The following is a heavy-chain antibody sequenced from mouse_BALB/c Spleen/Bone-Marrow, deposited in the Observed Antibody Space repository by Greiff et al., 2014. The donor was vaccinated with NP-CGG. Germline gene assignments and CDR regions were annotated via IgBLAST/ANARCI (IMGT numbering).Heavy chain of an antibody. J-gene: IGHJ4*01. V-gene: IGHV1-4*02. Sequence: LVESAAELARPGASVKMSCKTSGYTFTYYTMHWVKKRPGQGLEWIGYINPSSGYTDYNQKFKDKTTLTTDKSSSTAYLQLSSLTSEDSAVYYCVRENYDYDGDAMDYWGQGTSVTVSS. CDR3: VRENYDYDGDAMDY. CDR1: GYTFTYYT. CDR2: INPSSGYT. D-gene: IGHD2-4*01.